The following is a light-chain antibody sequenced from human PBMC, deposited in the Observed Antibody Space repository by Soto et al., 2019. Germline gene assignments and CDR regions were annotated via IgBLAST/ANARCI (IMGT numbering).Light chain of an antibody. CDR2: AAS. V-gene: IGKV1-39*01. CDR3: QQSYTTPTWT. J-gene: IGKJ1*01. Sequence: DIQMTQSPSSLSASVGDRVTITCRASQTISRYLNWYQQKPGKAPKLLIYAASSLQSGAPSRFSGSGSGTDFTRTIISLQPEDFATYYCQQSYTTPTWTFGQGTKVEIK. CDR1: QTISRY.